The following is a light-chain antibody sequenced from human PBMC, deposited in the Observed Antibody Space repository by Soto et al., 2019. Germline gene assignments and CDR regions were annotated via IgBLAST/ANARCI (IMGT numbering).Light chain of an antibody. CDR2: AAY. Sequence: DIQMTQSPSSLSASVGDRVTITCRASQRISTHLNWYQQKLGKAPNLLIYAAYNLQSGLPSRFSGSGSGTDFTLTISSLQPEDFATYYCQQSYSTPRTFGQGTKVDIK. CDR1: QRISTH. CDR3: QQSYSTPRT. J-gene: IGKJ1*01. V-gene: IGKV1-39*01.